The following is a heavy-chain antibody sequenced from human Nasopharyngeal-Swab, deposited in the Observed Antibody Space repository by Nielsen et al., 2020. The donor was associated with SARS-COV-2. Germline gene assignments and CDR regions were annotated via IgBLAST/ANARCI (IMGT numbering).Heavy chain of an antibody. D-gene: IGHD2-15*01. V-gene: IGHV3-30*18. J-gene: IGHJ4*02. CDR3: AKGGWYPDY. Sequence: GESLKISCAASGFTFSNYGIHWVRQAPGKGLYWVAIISYDGSNKYYADSVKGRFTISRDNSKNTLYLQMNSLRDEDTAVYYCAKGGWYPDYWGQGTLVTVSS. CDR2: ISYDGSNK. CDR1: GFTFSNYG.